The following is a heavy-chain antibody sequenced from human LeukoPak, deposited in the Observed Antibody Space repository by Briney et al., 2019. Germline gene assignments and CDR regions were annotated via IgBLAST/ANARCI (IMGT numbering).Heavy chain of an antibody. CDR2: IYYSGST. CDR1: GGSISSSSYY. Sequence: SETLSLTCTVSGGSISSSSYYWGWIRQPPGKGLEWIGNIYYSGSTYYNPSLKSRVTISVDTSKNQFSLKLSSVTAADTAVYYCARAIAVAGTGGHLFDYWGQGTLVTVSS. D-gene: IGHD6-19*01. J-gene: IGHJ4*02. CDR3: ARAIAVAGTGGHLFDY. V-gene: IGHV4-39*01.